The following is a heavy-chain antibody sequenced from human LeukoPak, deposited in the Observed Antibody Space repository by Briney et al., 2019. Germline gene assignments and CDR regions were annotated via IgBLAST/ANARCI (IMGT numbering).Heavy chain of an antibody. Sequence: GGTLRLSCAASGFTFSSYGMSWVRQAPGKGLEWVSAISGSGGSTYYADSVNGRFTISRDNAKNTLYLQMNSLRAEDTAVYFCLYGGYFQHWGQGTLVTVSS. CDR1: GFTFSSYG. CDR2: ISGSGGST. D-gene: IGHD3-16*01. CDR3: LYGGYFQH. V-gene: IGHV3-23*01. J-gene: IGHJ1*01.